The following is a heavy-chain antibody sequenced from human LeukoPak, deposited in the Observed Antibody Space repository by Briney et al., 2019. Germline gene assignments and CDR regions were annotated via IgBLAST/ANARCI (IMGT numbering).Heavy chain of an antibody. V-gene: IGHV3-48*03. D-gene: IGHD5-18*01. Sequence: GGSLRFSCAASGFTFSNYEMNWVRQAPGKGLEWVSYISSSGSTIYYADSVKGRFTISRDNAKNSLYLQMNSLRAEDTAVYYCAQIYTYGSSQFDYWGQGTLVTVSS. CDR1: GFTFSNYE. J-gene: IGHJ4*02. CDR3: AQIYTYGSSQFDY. CDR2: ISSSGSTI.